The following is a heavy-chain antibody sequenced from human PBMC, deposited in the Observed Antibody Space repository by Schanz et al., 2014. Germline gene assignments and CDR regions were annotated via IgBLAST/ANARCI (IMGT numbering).Heavy chain of an antibody. CDR3: AKDSTHIDIVLVPTAIDY. CDR1: GFTLSSYG. CDR2: IWYDGSNK. V-gene: IGHV3-30*02. Sequence: QVQLVESGGGVVQPGRSLRLSCAAYGFTLSSYGLHWVRQAPGKGLEWVAFIWYDGSNKYYADSVKGRFTISRDNSKNTLYLHMNTLRSEDTAVYYCAKDSTHIDIVLVPTAIDYWGQGTLVTVSS. J-gene: IGHJ4*02. D-gene: IGHD2-2*01.